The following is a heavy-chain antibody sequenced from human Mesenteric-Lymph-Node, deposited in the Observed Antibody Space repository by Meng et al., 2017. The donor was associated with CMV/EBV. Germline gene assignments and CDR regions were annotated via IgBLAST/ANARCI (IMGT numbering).Heavy chain of an antibody. CDR3: ARPQNT. Sequence: SETLSLTCAGYGASFTRYYWSWIRQSPGKGLAWIGAINHRGSTNYNPSLKSRVTISVDTSKSQFSLNLTSVTAADTAVYYCARPQNTWGQGTPVTVSS. CDR1: GASFTRYY. J-gene: IGHJ4*02. CDR2: INHRGST. V-gene: IGHV4-34*01. D-gene: IGHD2/OR15-2a*01.